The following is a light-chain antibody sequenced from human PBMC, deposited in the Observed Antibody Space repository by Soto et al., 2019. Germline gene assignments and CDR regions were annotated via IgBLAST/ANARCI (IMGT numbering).Light chain of an antibody. J-gene: IGKJ1*01. CDR2: GAS. CDR1: ESVSSSY. CDR3: QLYGSPQWT. V-gene: IGKV3-20*01. Sequence: EIALTQSPGTLSLSPGERATLSCRASESVSSSYLAWYQQKPGQAPRLLIYGASSRATGIPDRFSGSGSGTDFTLTICRLEPEDFAVYYCQLYGSPQWTFGHGTKVDVK.